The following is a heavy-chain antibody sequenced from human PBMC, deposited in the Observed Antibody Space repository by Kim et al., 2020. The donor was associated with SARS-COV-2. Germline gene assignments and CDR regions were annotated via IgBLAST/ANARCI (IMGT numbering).Heavy chain of an antibody. V-gene: IGHV3-74*03. CDR3: ARDSGSGFDI. CDR2: IKSDGSSS. CDR1: GFTFSRHW. J-gene: IGHJ3*02. Sequence: GGSLRLSCAASGFTFSRHWMHWVRRAPGKGLVWVSRIKSDGSSSTYADSVKGRFTFSRDNAKNTLYLQVNSLRAEDTAVYYCARDSGSGFDIWGQGTMVTVSS. D-gene: IGHD3-10*01.